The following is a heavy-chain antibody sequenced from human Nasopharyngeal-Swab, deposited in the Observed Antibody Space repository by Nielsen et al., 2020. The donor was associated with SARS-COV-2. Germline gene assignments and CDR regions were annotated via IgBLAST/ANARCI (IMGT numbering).Heavy chain of an antibody. CDR2: IYYSGNT. CDR3: ARGWAGHYFDY. V-gene: IGHV4-31*03. D-gene: IGHD3-10*01. CDR1: GGSITSGGFY. J-gene: IGHJ4*02. Sequence: SETLSLTCTVPGGSITSGGFYWTWIRQHPGKGLEWIGYIYYSGNTYYNPSLESRITISVDMSKNQFSLKLNSVTAADTAVYYCARGWAGHYFDYWGRGTLVTVSS.